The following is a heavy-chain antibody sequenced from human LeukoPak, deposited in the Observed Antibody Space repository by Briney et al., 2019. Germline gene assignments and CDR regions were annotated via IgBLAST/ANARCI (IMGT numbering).Heavy chain of an antibody. CDR2: ISDCGART. J-gene: IGHJ4*02. CDR1: GYTFRRYA. Sequence: PGGPLRLLCAACGYTFRRYAMRGARQAPGKGLEGLSTISDCGARTYSAESVNGESTKSRDNTKNNKYLQIINLKAEDMGLYDCAEDEARRYCSSANYPAFDNWGQGILVTVSS. CDR3: AEDEARRYCSSANYPAFDN. D-gene: IGHD2-2*01. V-gene: IGHV3-23*01.